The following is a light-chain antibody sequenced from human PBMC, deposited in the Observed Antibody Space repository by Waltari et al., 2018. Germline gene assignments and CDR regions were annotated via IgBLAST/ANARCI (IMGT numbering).Light chain of an antibody. CDR1: QGISNS. Sequence: DIQMTQSPSSLSASVGDRVTITCRASQGISNSLAWYQQQPGKAPKLLLYAASRLESGVPSRFSGSGSGTDYTLTISSLQPEDFATYYCQQYYSTPPFTFGPGTKVDIK. CDR3: QQYYSTPPFT. V-gene: IGKV1-NL1*01. J-gene: IGKJ3*01. CDR2: AAS.